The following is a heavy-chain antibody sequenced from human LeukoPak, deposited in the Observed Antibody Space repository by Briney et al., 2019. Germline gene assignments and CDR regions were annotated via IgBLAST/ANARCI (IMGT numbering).Heavy chain of an antibody. J-gene: IGHJ3*02. CDR3: ARDYSSSPHAFDI. CDR1: GDSISIYY. CDR2: ISYSGST. Sequence: SETLSLTCTVSGDSISIYYWSWIRQPPGKGLEWIGYISYSGSTNYNPSLKSRVAISVDRSKNQFSLKVTSVTAADTAVFYCARDYSSSPHAFDIWGQGTMVTVSS. V-gene: IGHV4-59*01. D-gene: IGHD6-6*01.